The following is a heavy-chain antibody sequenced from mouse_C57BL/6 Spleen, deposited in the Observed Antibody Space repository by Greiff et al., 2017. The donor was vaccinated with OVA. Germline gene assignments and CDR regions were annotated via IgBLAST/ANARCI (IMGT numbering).Heavy chain of an antibody. CDR3: ARSRDYTVPYYFDY. D-gene: IGHD2-12*01. V-gene: IGHV1-64*01. Sequence: QVQLQQPGAELVKPGASVKLSCKASGYTFTSYWMHWVKQRPGQGLEWIGMIHPNSGSTNYNEKFKSKATLTVDKSSSTAYMQLSSLTSEDSAVYYCARSRDYTVPYYFDYWGQGTTLTVSS. CDR1: GYTFTSYW. CDR2: IHPNSGST. J-gene: IGHJ2*01.